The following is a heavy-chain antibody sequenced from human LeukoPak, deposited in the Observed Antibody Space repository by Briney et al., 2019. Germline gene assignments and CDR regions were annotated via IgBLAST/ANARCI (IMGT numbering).Heavy chain of an antibody. CDR1: GFVFREND. V-gene: IGHV3-74*01. CDR2: INSDGSST. CDR3: ASGWQWMPN. J-gene: IGHJ4*02. Sequence: GGSLTLSCAASGFVFRENDMNWVRQAPGKGLVWVSRINSDGSSTNYADSVKRRFTIPRDNAENTLYLQMNSLRVEGTAVYYCASGWQWMPNWGQRTLVTVSS. D-gene: IGHD6-19*01.